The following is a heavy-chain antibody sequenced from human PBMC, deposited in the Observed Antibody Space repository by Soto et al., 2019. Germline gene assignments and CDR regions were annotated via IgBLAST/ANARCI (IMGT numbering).Heavy chain of an antibody. CDR3: ASLYCSGGSCYSGYYYYGMDV. Sequence: SVKVSCKASGGTFSSYTISWVRQAPGQGLEWMGRIIPILGIANYAQKFQGRVTITADKSTSTAYMELSSLRSEDTAVYYCASLYCSGGSCYSGYYYYGMDVWG. CDR1: GGTFSSYT. D-gene: IGHD2-15*01. J-gene: IGHJ6*02. CDR2: IIPILGIA. V-gene: IGHV1-69*02.